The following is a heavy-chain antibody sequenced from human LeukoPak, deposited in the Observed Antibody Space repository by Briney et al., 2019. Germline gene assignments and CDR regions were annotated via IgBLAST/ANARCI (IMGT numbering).Heavy chain of an antibody. Sequence: PGRSLRLSCAASGFTFSTYTMHWVRQAPGKGLEWMAVISFDGSGKYYAESVKGRLTISRDNSKNTLYLQMNSLRAEDTAVYHCATPPRYCSSTSCYTTFDYWGQGTLVTVSS. D-gene: IGHD2-2*02. CDR1: GFTFSTYT. CDR3: ATPPRYCSSTSCYTTFDY. CDR2: ISFDGSGK. J-gene: IGHJ4*02. V-gene: IGHV3-30-3*01.